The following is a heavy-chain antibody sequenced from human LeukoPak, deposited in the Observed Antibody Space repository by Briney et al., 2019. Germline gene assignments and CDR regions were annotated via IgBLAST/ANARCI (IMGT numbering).Heavy chain of an antibody. CDR2: LYSDGNT. CDR1: GFTVITND. Sequence: PGGSLRLSCAASGFTVITNDMTWVRQAPGKGLEWVSVLYSDGNTKYADSVQGRFTISRDNSKNTLYLEMNSLSPDDTAVYYCAKDLAAAGLDAFDIWGQGTMVTVSS. D-gene: IGHD6-13*01. V-gene: IGHV3-53*01. J-gene: IGHJ3*02. CDR3: AKDLAAAGLDAFDI.